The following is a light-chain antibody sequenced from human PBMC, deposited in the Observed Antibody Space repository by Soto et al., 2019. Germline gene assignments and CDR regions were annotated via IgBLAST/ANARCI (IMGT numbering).Light chain of an antibody. CDR2: DAS. J-gene: IGKJ2*01. Sequence: DIQMTQSPSSLSASVGDRVTISCRASQRVSTYLNWFQQKPGKAPKLLIFDASKLQSGVPARFSGSGSGTDFTLTINNLQPEDFATYYCQQSYRTPHTFGQGTKLETK. CDR3: QQSYRTPHT. CDR1: QRVSTY. V-gene: IGKV1-39*01.